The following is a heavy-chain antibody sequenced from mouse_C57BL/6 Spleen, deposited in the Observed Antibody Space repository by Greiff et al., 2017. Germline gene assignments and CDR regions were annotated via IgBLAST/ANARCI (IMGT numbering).Heavy chain of an antibody. Sequence: VQLQQSDAELVKPGASVKISCKVSGYTFTDHTIHWMKQRPEQGLEWIGYIYPRDGSTKYNEKFKGKATLTADKSSSTAYMQLNSLTSEDSAFYFCAREGLDYYYAMDYWGQGTSVTVSS. J-gene: IGHJ4*01. V-gene: IGHV1-78*01. CDR1: GYTFTDHT. CDR3: AREGLDYYYAMDY. D-gene: IGHD2-13*01. CDR2: IYPRDGST.